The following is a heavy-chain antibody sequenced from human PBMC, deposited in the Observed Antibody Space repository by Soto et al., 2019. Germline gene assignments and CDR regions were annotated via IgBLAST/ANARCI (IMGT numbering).Heavy chain of an antibody. Sequence: EVQLLESGGGLVQPGGSLRLSCAASGFTFNSYAINWVRQAPGKGLAWVSGITGGGGSTFYAGSVQGRFTISRDSSKKTVYLQMKSLGAEGSAVNYCAREVTGISRGSFDPWGQGTLVAVSS. CDR1: GFTFNSYA. J-gene: IGHJ5*02. CDR3: AREVTGISRGSFDP. V-gene: IGHV3-23*01. D-gene: IGHD3-10*01. CDR2: ITGGGGST.